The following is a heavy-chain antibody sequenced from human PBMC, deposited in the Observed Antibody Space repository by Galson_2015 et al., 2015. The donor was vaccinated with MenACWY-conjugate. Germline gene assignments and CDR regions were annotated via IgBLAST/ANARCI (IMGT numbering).Heavy chain of an antibody. D-gene: IGHD2-2*01. V-gene: IGHV3-23*01. CDR1: GITFSSNA. Sequence: SLRLSCAASGITFSSNAMNWVRQAPGKGLEWASGTGTGGGTYYADSVKGRFTISRDNSKNMVYLQMNSLRAEDTAIYYCAKFKYSTSWSNTHGMDVWGQGTTVTVSS. CDR3: AKFKYSTSWSNTHGMDV. J-gene: IGHJ6*02. CDR2: TGTGGGT.